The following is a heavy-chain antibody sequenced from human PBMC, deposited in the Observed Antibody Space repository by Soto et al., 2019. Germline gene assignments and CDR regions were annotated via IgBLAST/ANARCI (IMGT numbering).Heavy chain of an antibody. CDR3: ARDLREATIGFDP. CDR1: GGSISSGGYY. D-gene: IGHD5-12*01. J-gene: IGHJ5*02. V-gene: IGHV4-31*03. Sequence: SETLSLTCTVSGGSISSGGYYWSWIRQHPGKGLEWIGYIYYSGSTYYNPSLKSRVTIPVDTSKNQFSLKLSSVTAADTAVYYCARDLREATIGFDPWGQGTLVTVSS. CDR2: IYYSGST.